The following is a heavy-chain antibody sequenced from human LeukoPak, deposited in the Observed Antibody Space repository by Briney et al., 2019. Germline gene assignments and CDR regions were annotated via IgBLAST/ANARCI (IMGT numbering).Heavy chain of an antibody. J-gene: IGHJ4*02. CDR3: AREGLATMIRGVIPY. CDR2: IYYSGNT. D-gene: IGHD3-10*01. V-gene: IGHV4-61*01. Sequence: SETLSLTCTVSGVSASIGSYYWSWIRQPPGKGLEWIGYIYYSGNTNYNPSLKSRVTISVDTSKNQFSLKLTSVTAADTAVYYCAREGLATMIRGVIPYWGQGTLVTVSS. CDR1: GVSASIGSYY.